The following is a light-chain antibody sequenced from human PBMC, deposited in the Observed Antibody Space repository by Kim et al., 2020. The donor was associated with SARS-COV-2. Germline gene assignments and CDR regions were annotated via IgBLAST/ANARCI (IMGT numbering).Light chain of an antibody. CDR3: QQYGSSPLT. V-gene: IGKV3-20*01. Sequence: SPGERATLSCRASQSVSSISLAWYQQKPGQAPRLLIYGASSRATGIPDRFSGSGSGTDFTLTISRLEPEDFAVYFCQQYGSSPLTFGGGTKVEIK. J-gene: IGKJ4*01. CDR1: QSVSSIS. CDR2: GAS.